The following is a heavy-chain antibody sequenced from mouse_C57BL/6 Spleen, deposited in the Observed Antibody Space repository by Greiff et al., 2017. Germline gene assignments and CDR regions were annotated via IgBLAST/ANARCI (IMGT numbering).Heavy chain of an antibody. D-gene: IGHD2-5*01. V-gene: IGHV5-16*02. J-gene: IGHJ2*01. CDR1: GFTFTDYC. Sequence: EVQLVQSEGGLVQPGSSVKLSCTASGFTFTDYCMAWVSQVPGQGLEWVANINCDGSSTHYLDSLKSRFRVSRDNAKNILYLQMSSLKSEDTAMYYCARCYSNYYFDYWGQGTTLTVSS. CDR3: ARCYSNYYFDY. CDR2: INCDGSST.